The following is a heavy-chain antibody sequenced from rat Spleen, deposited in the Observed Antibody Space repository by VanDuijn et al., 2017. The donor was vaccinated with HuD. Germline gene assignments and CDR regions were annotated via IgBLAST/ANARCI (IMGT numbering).Heavy chain of an antibody. V-gene: IGHV5-20*01. CDR3: ATGGATEGD. CDR1: GFTFSDYY. CDR2: ITNTGGST. Sequence: EVQLVESDGGLVQPGRSLKLSCAASGFTFSDYYMAWVRQAPTKGLEWVATITNTGGSTYYPDSVKGRFTISRDNAKSTLYLRMDSLRSEDTATYYCATGGATEGDWGQGVLVTVSS. J-gene: IGHJ2*01. D-gene: IGHD1-11*01.